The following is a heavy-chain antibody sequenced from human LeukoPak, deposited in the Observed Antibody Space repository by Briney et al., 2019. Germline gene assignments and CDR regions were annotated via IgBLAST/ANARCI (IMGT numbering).Heavy chain of an antibody. CDR2: ISNSDSST. Sequence: GGSLRLSCAASAFTFSNYAMSWVRQAPGKGLEWVSTISNSDSSTYYADSVKGRFTISRDNSKNTLYLQMNSLKTEDTAVYYCTTDPFSPYYDYVWGSYRYQIPIDYWGQGTLVTVSS. D-gene: IGHD3-16*02. V-gene: IGHV3-23*01. CDR3: TTDPFSPYYDYVWGSYRYQIPIDY. CDR1: AFTFSNYA. J-gene: IGHJ4*02.